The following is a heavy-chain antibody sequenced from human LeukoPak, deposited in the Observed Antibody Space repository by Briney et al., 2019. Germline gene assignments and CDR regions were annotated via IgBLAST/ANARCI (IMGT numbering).Heavy chain of an antibody. CDR2: ISKDGSTK. CDR1: GFTFSNYG. V-gene: IGHV3-30*18. J-gene: IGHJ2*01. Sequence: PGGSLRLSCAASGFTFSNYGMHGVRQAPGKGLEWVALISKDGSTKIYSAAVKGRFTIYRDNSRNTMYLQMNSLRPEDTAVYFCAKEYSSGWSYWYFDLWGRGTLVTVSA. CDR3: AKEYSSGWSYWYFDL. D-gene: IGHD6-19*01.